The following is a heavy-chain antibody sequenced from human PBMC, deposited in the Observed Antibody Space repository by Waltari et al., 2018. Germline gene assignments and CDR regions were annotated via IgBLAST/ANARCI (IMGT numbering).Heavy chain of an antibody. CDR2: IYYSGST. J-gene: IGHJ4*02. CDR3: ARTAYDHLTGYPTLDH. Sequence: QVQLQESGPGLVKPSETLSLTCSVSGASFEGSSHYWGWVRQPPGKGLEWFGSIYYSGSTYYNPSLKSRVNMSVDTANYQFSLKVTSVTAADTAIYYCARTAYDHLTGYPTLDHWGQGILVTVSS. D-gene: IGHD3-9*01. V-gene: IGHV4-39*07. CDR1: GASFEGSSHY.